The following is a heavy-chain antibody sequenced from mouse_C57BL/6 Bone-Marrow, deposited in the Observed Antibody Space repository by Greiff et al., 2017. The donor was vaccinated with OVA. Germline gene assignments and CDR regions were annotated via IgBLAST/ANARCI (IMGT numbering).Heavy chain of an antibody. CDR3: TITTGVAKEYYYAMDY. V-gene: IGHV1-5*01. D-gene: IGHD1-1*01. CDR1: GYTFTSYW. CDR2: IYPGNSDT. Sequence: EVQLQQSGTVLARPGASVKMSCKTSGYTFTSYWMHWVKQRPGQGLEWIGAIYPGNSDTSYNQKFKGKAKLTAVTSASTAYMELSSLTNEDSAVYYCTITTGVAKEYYYAMDYWGQGTSVTVSS. J-gene: IGHJ4*01.